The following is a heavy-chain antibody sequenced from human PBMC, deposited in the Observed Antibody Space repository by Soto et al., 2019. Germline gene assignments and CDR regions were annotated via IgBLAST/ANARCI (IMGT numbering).Heavy chain of an antibody. V-gene: IGHV6-1*01. D-gene: IGHD3-22*01. CDR1: GDSVSSNSAA. J-gene: IGHJ6*02. CDR3: AAYYDSSGYYYYYYGMDV. CDR2: TYYRSKWYN. Sequence: QSQTLSLTCAISGDSVSSNSAAWNWIRQSPSRGLEWLGRTYYRSKWYNDYSVSVKSRITINPDTSKNQFSLQLNSVTPEDTAVYYCAAYYDSSGYYYYYYGMDVWGQGTTVTVSS.